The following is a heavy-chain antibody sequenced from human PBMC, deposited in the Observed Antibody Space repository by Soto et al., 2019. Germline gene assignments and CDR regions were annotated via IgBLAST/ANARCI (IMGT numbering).Heavy chain of an antibody. CDR3: ARLSITIFGVVIGAFDI. Sequence: ASVKVSCKTSGYTFTSFDINWVRQATGQGLEWMGWMNANSGNTNYAQMLQGRVTMTTDTSTSTAYMELRSLRSDDTAVYYCARLSITIFGVVIGAFDIWGQGTMVTVSS. V-gene: IGHV1-18*01. CDR1: GYTFTSFD. CDR2: MNANSGNT. D-gene: IGHD3-3*01. J-gene: IGHJ3*02.